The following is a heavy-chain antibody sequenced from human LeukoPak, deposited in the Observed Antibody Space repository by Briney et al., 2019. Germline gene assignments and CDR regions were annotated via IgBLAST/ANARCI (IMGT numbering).Heavy chain of an antibody. CDR3: ARGTYCSGGSCYGAFDY. D-gene: IGHD2-15*01. CDR2: ISSNGGST. J-gene: IGHJ4*02. CDR1: GFTFSSYA. V-gene: IGHV3-64*01. Sequence: GGSLRLSCAASGFTFSSYAMHWVRQAPGKGLEYVSAISSNGGSTYYANSVKGRFTISRDNSKNTLYLQMGSLRAEGMAVYYCARGTYCSGGSCYGAFDYWGQGTLVTVSS.